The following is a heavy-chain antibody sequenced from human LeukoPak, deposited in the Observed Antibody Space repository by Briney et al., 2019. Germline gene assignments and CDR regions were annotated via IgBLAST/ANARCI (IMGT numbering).Heavy chain of an antibody. D-gene: IGHD2-2*01. CDR2: IYTSGST. Sequence: PSETLSLTCTVSGGSISSYYWSWIRQPAGKGLEWIGRIYTSGSTNYNPSLKSRVTMSVDTSKNQFSLKLSSVTAADTAVYYCARDKGVVVPAATGAFDIWGQGTMVTVSS. CDR3: ARDKGVVVPAATGAFDI. J-gene: IGHJ3*02. CDR1: GGSISSYY. V-gene: IGHV4-4*07.